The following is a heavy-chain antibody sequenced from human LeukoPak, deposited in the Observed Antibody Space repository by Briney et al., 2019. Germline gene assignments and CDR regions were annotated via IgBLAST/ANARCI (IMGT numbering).Heavy chain of an antibody. CDR3: ARGFRAFDF. V-gene: IGHV3-21*01. Sequence: GGCLRLSCAASGFTFSSHTMNWVRQAPGKGLEWVSSISSTSTSIYHADSVKGRFTISRDNTKNSLYLQMDSLRAEDTAVYYCARGFRAFDFWAQGTMVSVCS. CDR1: GFTFSSHT. CDR2: ISSTSTSI. J-gene: IGHJ3*01.